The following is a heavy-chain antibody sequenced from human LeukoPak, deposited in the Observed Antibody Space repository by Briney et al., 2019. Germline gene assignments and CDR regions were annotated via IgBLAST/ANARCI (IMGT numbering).Heavy chain of an antibody. CDR2: IYSGGST. Sequence: PGGSLRLSCAVSGFTVSSNYMTWVRQAPGKGLEWVSIIYSGGSTFYGDSVKGRFTISRDNSKNTVYLQMNTLRADDTAVYYCARESHGSGSFDYWGQGTLVTVSS. V-gene: IGHV3-66*01. J-gene: IGHJ4*02. CDR3: ARESHGSGSFDY. CDR1: GFTVSSNY. D-gene: IGHD3-10*01.